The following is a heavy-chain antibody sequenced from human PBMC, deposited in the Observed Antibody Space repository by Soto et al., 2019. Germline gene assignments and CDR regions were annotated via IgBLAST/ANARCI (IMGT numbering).Heavy chain of an antibody. Sequence: QVQLVQSGAEVKKPGASVKVSCKASGYTFTSYGISWVRQAPGQGLEWMGWISAYNGNTNYAQKLQGRVTMTTDTSXSXXYMELRSLRSDDTAVYYCARGLLRYFDWLFYGMDVWGQGTTVTVSS. V-gene: IGHV1-18*01. CDR1: GYTFTSYG. CDR3: ARGLLRYFDWLFYGMDV. CDR2: ISAYNGNT. D-gene: IGHD3-9*01. J-gene: IGHJ6*02.